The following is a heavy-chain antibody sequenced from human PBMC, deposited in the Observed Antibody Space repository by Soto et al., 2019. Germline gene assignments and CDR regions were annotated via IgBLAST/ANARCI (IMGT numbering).Heavy chain of an antibody. J-gene: IGHJ4*02. CDR2: INPSGVRT. CDR1: GYTFTSYY. V-gene: IGHV1-46*01. Sequence: QVQLVQSGAEVKKPGASVKVSCKASGYTFTSYYMHWVRQAPGQGLEWMGMINPSGVRTSYAQKFQGRVTMTRDTSTSTVYMELSSLRSEDTTVYYCARESTGDYWGQGTLVTVSS. CDR3: ARESTGDY.